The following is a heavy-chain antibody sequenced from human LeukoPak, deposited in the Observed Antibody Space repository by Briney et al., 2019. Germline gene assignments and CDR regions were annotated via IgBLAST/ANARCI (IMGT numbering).Heavy chain of an antibody. CDR2: ISSSSSYI. CDR1: GFTFSSYS. J-gene: IGHJ6*02. CDR3: ARAKRRGDTAMVTYYYYGMDV. Sequence: KPGGSLRLSCAASGFTFSSYSMTWVRQAPGKGLEWVSSISSSSSYIYYADSVKGRFTISRDNAKNSLYLQMNSLRAEDTAVYYCARAKRRGDTAMVTYYYYGMDVWGQGTTVTVSS. V-gene: IGHV3-21*01. D-gene: IGHD5-18*01.